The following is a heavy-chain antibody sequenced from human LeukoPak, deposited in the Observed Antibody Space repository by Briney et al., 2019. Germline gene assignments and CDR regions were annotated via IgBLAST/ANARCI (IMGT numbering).Heavy chain of an antibody. D-gene: IGHD3-22*01. CDR2: IRYDGNKK. Sequence: PGGSLRLSCAGSGFIFSNYGMHWVRQAPAKGLEWVAFIRYDGNKKYYADSVKGRFTISRDNSKNTLYLQMNSLRAEDTAVYYCAKAGDSSGYYSYFDYWGQGTLVTVSS. CDR1: GFIFSNYG. V-gene: IGHV3-30*02. CDR3: AKAGDSSGYYSYFDY. J-gene: IGHJ4*02.